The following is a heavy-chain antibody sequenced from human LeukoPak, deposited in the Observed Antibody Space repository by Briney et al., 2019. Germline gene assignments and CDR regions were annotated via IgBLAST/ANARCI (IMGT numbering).Heavy chain of an antibody. CDR2: INPSGGST. V-gene: IGHV1-46*01. CDR1: GGTFSSYA. D-gene: IGHD1-20*01. J-gene: IGHJ4*02. Sequence: ASVKVSCKASGGTFSSYAISWVRQAPGQGLEWMGIINPSGGSTSYAQKFQGRVTMTRDTSTSTVYMELSSLRSEDTAVYYCARIHNWNGEPDYWGQGTLVTVSS. CDR3: ARIHNWNGEPDY.